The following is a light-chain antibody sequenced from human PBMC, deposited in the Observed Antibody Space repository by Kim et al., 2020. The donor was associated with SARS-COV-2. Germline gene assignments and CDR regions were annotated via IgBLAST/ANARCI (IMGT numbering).Light chain of an antibody. V-gene: IGKV1-5*03. CDR3: QQYQTYPWT. J-gene: IGKJ1*01. Sequence: ASVGYRVTITCRASQSISTWLAWYQQKPGKAPNVLIHKASTLQSGVPSRFSGSGSGTEFTLTITSLQPDDFAAYYCQQYQTYPWTFGQGTKVDIK. CDR2: KAS. CDR1: QSISTW.